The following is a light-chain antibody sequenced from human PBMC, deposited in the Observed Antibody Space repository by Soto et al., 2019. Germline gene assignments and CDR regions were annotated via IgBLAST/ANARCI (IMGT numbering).Light chain of an antibody. J-gene: IGLJ1*01. CDR2: EVS. CDR1: SSDVGGYNY. CDR3: SSFTNTITRYA. Sequence: QSALAQPASVSGSPGQSITISRTGTSSDVGGYNYVSWFQHHPGKAPKLIIYEVSYRPSGVSDRFSGSKSGDTASLTISGLQAEDEADYYCSSFTNTITRYAFGTGT. V-gene: IGLV2-14*01.